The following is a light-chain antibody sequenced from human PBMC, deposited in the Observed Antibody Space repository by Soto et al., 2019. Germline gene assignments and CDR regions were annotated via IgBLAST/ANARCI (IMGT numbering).Light chain of an antibody. CDR1: QGISSY. CDR2: AAS. Sequence: DIQLTQSPSFLSASVGDRVTITCRASQGISSYLAWYQQKPGKAPKLLIYAASTLQSGVPSRFSGSGSGTDFTLTISSLQPEDFATYFCQQSYSLRGTFGQGTKVDIK. J-gene: IGKJ1*01. CDR3: QQSYSLRGT. V-gene: IGKV1-9*01.